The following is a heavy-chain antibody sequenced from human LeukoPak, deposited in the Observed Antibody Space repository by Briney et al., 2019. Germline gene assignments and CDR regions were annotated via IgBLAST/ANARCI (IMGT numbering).Heavy chain of an antibody. D-gene: IGHD1-26*01. CDR2: VSFGGGT. Sequence: SSETLSLTCTVSGGSISTDYWSWIRQPPGKGLDWIGYVSFGGGTNYNPSLKSRVTTSADTSKNQFSLNLTSVTAADTAVYYCVRASVESGGAFDIWGQGTMVTVSS. CDR3: VRASVESGGAFDI. J-gene: IGHJ3*02. CDR1: GGSISTDY. V-gene: IGHV4-59*01.